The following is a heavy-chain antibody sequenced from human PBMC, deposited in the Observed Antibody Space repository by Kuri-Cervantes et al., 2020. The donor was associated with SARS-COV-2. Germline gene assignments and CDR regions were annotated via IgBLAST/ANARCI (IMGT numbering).Heavy chain of an antibody. CDR1: GFTFSSYA. D-gene: IGHD3-22*01. V-gene: IGHV3-23*01. J-gene: IGHJ5*02. Sequence: GESLKISCAASGFTFSSYAMRWVRQAPGKGLEWVSAISGSGGSTYYADSVKGRFTISRDNSKNTLYLQMNSLRAEDTAVYYCAKWAPSSGYYFKSWFDPWGQGTLVTVSS. CDR2: ISGSGGST. CDR3: AKWAPSSGYYFKSWFDP.